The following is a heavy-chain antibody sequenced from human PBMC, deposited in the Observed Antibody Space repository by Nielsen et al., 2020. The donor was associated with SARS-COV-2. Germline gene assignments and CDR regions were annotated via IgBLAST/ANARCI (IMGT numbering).Heavy chain of an antibody. CDR1: GFTFSSYG. Sequence: GGSLRLSCAASGFTFSSYGMHWVRQAPGKGLEWVSYISSSYGYTNYADSVKGRFTISRDNAKNSLFLQMNTLTAEDTAVYYCARVTGSGYITNHFDYWGQGMLVTVSS. J-gene: IGHJ4*02. V-gene: IGHV3-21*05. D-gene: IGHD5-18*01. CDR3: ARVTGSGYITNHFDY. CDR2: ISSSYGYT.